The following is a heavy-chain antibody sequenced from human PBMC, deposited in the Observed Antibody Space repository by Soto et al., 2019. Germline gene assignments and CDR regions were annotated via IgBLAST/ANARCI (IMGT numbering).Heavy chain of an antibody. CDR2: MNPNSGNT. CDR3: GRERCCSRDSCYCFDY. CDR1: GYTFTSYD. J-gene: IGHJ4*02. Sequence: ASVKVSCKASGYTFTSYDINWVRQATGQGLEWMGWMNPNSGNTGYAQKFQGRVTMTRNTSISTAYMELSSLRSEDTAVYYCGRERCCSRDSCYCFDYWGQGTRVTVSS. D-gene: IGHD2-15*01. V-gene: IGHV1-8*01.